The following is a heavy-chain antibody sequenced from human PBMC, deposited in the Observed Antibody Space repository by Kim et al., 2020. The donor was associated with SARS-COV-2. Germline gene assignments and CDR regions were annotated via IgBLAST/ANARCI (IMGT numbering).Heavy chain of an antibody. D-gene: IGHD6-19*01. CDR3: ARDSRERYSSGPDFDY. Sequence: ASVKVSCKASGYTFTSYAMNWVRQAPGQGLEWMGWINTNTGNPTYAQGFTGRFVFSLDTSVSTAYLQISSLKAEDTAVYYCARDSRERYSSGPDFDYWGQGTLVTVSS. V-gene: IGHV7-4-1*02. J-gene: IGHJ4*02. CDR2: INTNTGNP. CDR1: GYTFTSYA.